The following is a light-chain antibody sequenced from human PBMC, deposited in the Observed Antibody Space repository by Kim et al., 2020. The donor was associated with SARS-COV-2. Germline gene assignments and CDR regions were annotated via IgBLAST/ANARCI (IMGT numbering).Light chain of an antibody. J-gene: IGLJ2*01. CDR1: SSDVGGYNY. CDR2: DVR. CDR3: SSYTRSSTLV. Sequence: GQSITISCTGTSSDVGGYNYVSWYQQHPGKAPKLMIYDVRNRPSGVSNRFSGSKSGNTDSLTISRLQAEDEADYYCSSYTRSSTLVFGGGTQLTVL. V-gene: IGLV2-14*03.